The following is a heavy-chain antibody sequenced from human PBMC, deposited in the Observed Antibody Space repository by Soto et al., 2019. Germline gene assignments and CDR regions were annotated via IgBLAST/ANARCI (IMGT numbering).Heavy chain of an antibody. Sequence: SETLSLTCAVYGGFVSSGSYYWSWIRQPPGKGLEWIGEMSHSGGTHFNPSLKSRVTISVDTSKNQFSLNIYSVTAADTALYYCARVERGTVTTVVDAFDFWGPGTTVTGSS. D-gene: IGHD1-1*01. CDR2: MSHSGGT. CDR1: GGFVSSGSYY. CDR3: ARVERGTVTTVVDAFDF. J-gene: IGHJ3*01. V-gene: IGHV4-61*01.